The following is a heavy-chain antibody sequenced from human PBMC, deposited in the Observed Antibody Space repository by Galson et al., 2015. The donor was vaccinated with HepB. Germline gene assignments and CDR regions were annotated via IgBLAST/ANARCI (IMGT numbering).Heavy chain of an antibody. CDR3: ARGYFDWRGAFDI. CDR2: IIPILGIA. V-gene: IGHV1-69*04. CDR1: GGTFSSYA. D-gene: IGHD3-9*01. Sequence: SVKVSCKASGGTFSSYAISWVRQAPGQGLEWMGRIIPILGIANYAQKFQGRVTITADKPTSTAYMELSSLRSEDTAVYYCARGYFDWRGAFDIWGQGTMVTVSS. J-gene: IGHJ3*02.